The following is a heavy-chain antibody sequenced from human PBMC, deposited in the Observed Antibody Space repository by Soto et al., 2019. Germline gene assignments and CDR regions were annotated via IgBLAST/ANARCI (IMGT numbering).Heavy chain of an antibody. J-gene: IGHJ4*02. CDR1: GGSISSYY. CDR2: IYYSGST. Sequence: SETLSLTCTVSGGSISSYYWSWIRQPPGKGLEWIGYIYYSGSTNYNPSLKSRVTISVDTSKNQFSLKLSSVTAADTAVYYCARLRFDSSGYMDYWGQGTLATVSS. D-gene: IGHD3-22*01. V-gene: IGHV4-59*01. CDR3: ARLRFDSSGYMDY.